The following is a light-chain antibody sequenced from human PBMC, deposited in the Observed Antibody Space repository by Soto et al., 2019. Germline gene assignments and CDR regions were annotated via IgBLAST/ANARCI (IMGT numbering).Light chain of an antibody. CDR2: GAS. CDR3: QHYSNWPPWT. Sequence: EIVMTQSPATLSVSPGERATLSCGASQSVSSNLAWYQQKPGQAPRLLIYGASTRATGIPGRFSGSGSGTEFTLTINSLQSEDFAVYYCQHYSNWPPWTFGQGTKVEIK. J-gene: IGKJ1*01. CDR1: QSVSSN. V-gene: IGKV3-15*01.